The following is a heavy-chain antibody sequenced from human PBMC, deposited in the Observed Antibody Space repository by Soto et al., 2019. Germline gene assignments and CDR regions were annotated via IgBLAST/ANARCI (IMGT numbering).Heavy chain of an antibody. D-gene: IGHD5-12*01. J-gene: IGHJ6*02. CDR1: GGSVSSGSYY. CDR2: IYYSGST. CDR3: ARDIVATIDPIWGMDV. V-gene: IGHV4-61*01. Sequence: SETLSLTCTVSGGSVSSGSYYWSWIRQPPGKGLEWIGYIYYSGSTNYNPSLKSRVTISVDTSKNQFSLKLSSVTAADTAVYYCARDIVATIDPIWGMDVWGQGTTVTVSS.